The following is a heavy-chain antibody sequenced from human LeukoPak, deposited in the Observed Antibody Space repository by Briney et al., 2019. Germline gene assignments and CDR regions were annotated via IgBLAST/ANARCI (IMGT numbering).Heavy chain of an antibody. CDR3: ARDGDGYSGYDSFDY. V-gene: IGHV3-30-3*01. Sequence: GGSLRLSCAASGFTFSSYAMHWVRQAPGKGLEWVAVISYDGSNKYYADSVKGRFTISRDNSKNTLYLQMSSLRAEDTAVYYCARDGDGYSGYDSFDYWGQGTLVTVSS. CDR1: GFTFSSYA. D-gene: IGHD5-12*01. CDR2: ISYDGSNK. J-gene: IGHJ4*02.